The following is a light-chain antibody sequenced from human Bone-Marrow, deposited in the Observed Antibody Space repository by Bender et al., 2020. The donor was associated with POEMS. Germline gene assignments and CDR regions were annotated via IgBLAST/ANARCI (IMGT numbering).Light chain of an antibody. CDR3: QSADRSGTYYV. J-gene: IGLJ1*01. CDR1: GLPNQY. CDR2: KDT. V-gene: IGLV3-25*03. Sequence: SDLTQPPSVSVSPGQTARISCSGDGLPNQYAYWYQQKPGQAPVPLIYKDTERSSGVPERFSGSSSGTTATLTISGLQAEDEADYYCQSADRSGTYYVFGTGTKVIAL.